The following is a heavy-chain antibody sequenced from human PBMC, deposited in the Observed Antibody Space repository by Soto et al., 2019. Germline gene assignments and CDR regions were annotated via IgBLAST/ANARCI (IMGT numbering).Heavy chain of an antibody. D-gene: IGHD3-3*01. CDR1: GFTFSSYG. Sequence: PGGSLRLSCAASGFTFSSYGMHWVRQAPGKGLEWVAVIWYDGSNKYYADSVKGRFTISRDNSKNTLYLQMNSLRAEDTAVYYCARERVKDFWSGYQYYYYGMDVWGQGTTVTVSS. CDR3: ARERVKDFWSGYQYYYYGMDV. V-gene: IGHV3-33*01. CDR2: IWYDGSNK. J-gene: IGHJ6*02.